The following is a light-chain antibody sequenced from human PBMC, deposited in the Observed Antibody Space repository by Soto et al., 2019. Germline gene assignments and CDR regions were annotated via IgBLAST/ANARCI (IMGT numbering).Light chain of an antibody. J-gene: IGKJ5*01. Sequence: DIPITQSPSSLSASLGYRVTITFGASHPIRNYLNWYQHRPGKAPKLLIYGASTLQSGVPSRFSGSESGTDFTLTITSLQPEDCATYYCQQTYDTPITCGQGTRRDI. CDR3: QQTYDTPIT. CDR1: HPIRNY. CDR2: GAS. V-gene: IGKV1-39*01.